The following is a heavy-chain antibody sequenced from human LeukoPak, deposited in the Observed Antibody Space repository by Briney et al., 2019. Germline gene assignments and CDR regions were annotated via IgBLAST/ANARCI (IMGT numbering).Heavy chain of an antibody. Sequence: GGSLRLSCAACGFTFNYAWMSWVRQAPAKGLEWVGRIKSKTDGETTDDAAPVKGRFTISRDDSKNTLYLQMNSLKTEDTALYYCTTAPSGYAYMNGWHLDYWGQGALVTVSS. CDR1: GFTFNYAW. CDR3: TTAPSGYAYMNGWHLDY. J-gene: IGHJ4*02. V-gene: IGHV3-15*01. D-gene: IGHD5-18*01. CDR2: IKSKTDGETT.